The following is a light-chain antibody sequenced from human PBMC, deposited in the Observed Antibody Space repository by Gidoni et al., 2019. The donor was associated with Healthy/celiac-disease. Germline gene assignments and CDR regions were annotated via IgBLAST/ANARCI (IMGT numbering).Light chain of an antibody. Sequence: EIVLTQSPGTLSLSPGERATLSCRASQSIGSSYLAWYQQKPGQAPRLLIYGASSRAAGIPDSFSGSGSGTDFTLTISRLDPEDFAVYYCQQYGGSPRVTFGGGTKVEIK. CDR1: QSIGSSY. J-gene: IGKJ4*01. CDR2: GAS. CDR3: QQYGGSPRVT. V-gene: IGKV3-20*01.